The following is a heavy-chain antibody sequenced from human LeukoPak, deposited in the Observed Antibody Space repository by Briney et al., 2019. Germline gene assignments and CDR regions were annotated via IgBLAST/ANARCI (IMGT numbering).Heavy chain of an antibody. Sequence: PGGSLRLSCAASGFTFSSYWMHWVRQAPGKGLVWVSRINGDGSTTTYADSVTGRFTISRDNAKNTQCLQMNRLGAEDTAVYYCARVSIGAWYFDLWGRGTLVTVSS. CDR2: INGDGSTT. D-gene: IGHD3-16*01. CDR1: GFTFSSYW. J-gene: IGHJ2*01. CDR3: ARVSIGAWYFDL. V-gene: IGHV3-74*01.